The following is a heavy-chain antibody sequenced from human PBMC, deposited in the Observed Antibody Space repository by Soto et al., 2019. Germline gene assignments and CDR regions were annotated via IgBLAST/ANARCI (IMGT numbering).Heavy chain of an antibody. CDR3: ARDRSHDD. V-gene: IGHV4-59*01. CDR2: IYYSGST. CDR1: GGSISSYY. J-gene: IGHJ4*02. Sequence: SETLSLTCTVSGGSISSYYWSWIRQPPGKGLEWIGYIYYSGSTNYNPSLKSRVTISVDTSKNQFSLKLSSVTAADTAVYYCARDRSHDDRGQGTRVTVSS.